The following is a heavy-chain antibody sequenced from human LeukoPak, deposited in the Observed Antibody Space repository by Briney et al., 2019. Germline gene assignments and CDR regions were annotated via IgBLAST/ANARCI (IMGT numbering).Heavy chain of an antibody. D-gene: IGHD2-21*01. CDR2: IYYSGST. Sequence: SETLSLTCTVSGGSVSSGSYYWSWIRQPPGKGLEWIGYIYYSGSTNYNPSLKSRVTISVDTSKNQFSLKLSSVTDADTAVYYCAENLGFHLPGPIPACHGPFDTGGQGKMVTVSS. CDR3: AENLGFHLPGPIPACHGPFDT. V-gene: IGHV4-61*01. J-gene: IGHJ3*02. CDR1: GGSVSSGSYY.